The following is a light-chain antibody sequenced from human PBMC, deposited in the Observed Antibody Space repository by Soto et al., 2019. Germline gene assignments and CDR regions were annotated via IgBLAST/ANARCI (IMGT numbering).Light chain of an antibody. CDR3: QQYNNWPPA. CDR2: GAS. V-gene: IGKV3-15*01. CDR1: QSVSSN. J-gene: IGKJ1*01. Sequence: EIVMTQAPATLSVSPGERSTLSCRASQSVSSNLAWYQQKPGQALRLLIYGASTRATGIPARFSVSGSGTEFTLTISSLQSEDFAVYYCQQYNNWPPAFGQGTKV.